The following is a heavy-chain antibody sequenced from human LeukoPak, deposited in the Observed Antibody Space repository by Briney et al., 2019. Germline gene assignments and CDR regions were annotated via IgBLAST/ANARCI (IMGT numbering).Heavy chain of an antibody. CDR1: GFTFSSYS. CDR2: ISSSSSYI. V-gene: IGHV3-21*01. Sequence: GGSLRLSCAASGFTFSSYSMNWVRQAPGKGLEWGSSISSSSSYIYYADSVKGRFTISRDNAKNSLYLQMNSLRAEDTAVYYCAREPYYDFWSGYYIHWGQGTLVTVSS. J-gene: IGHJ4*02. CDR3: AREPYYDFWSGYYIH. D-gene: IGHD3-3*01.